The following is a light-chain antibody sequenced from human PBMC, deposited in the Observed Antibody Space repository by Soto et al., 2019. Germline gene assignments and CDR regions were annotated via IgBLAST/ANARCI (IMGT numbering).Light chain of an antibody. V-gene: IGKV1-5*03. J-gene: IGKJ1*01. CDR1: QTISSW. CDR3: QQRSNWPPT. CDR2: KAS. Sequence: DIQMTQYPSTLSGSVGDRVTITCRASQTISSWLAWYQQKPGKAPKLLIYKASTLKSGVPSRFSGSGSGTDFTLTITSLEPEDFAVYYCQQRSNWPPTFGQGTNVDIK.